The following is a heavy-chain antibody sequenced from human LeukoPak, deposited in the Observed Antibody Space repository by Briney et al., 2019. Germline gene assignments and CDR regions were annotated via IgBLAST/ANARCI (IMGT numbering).Heavy chain of an antibody. CDR3: ARGIWSRTVSSYYFDY. CDR2: INAGNGHT. V-gene: IGHV1-3*01. J-gene: IGHJ4*02. Sequence: ASVKVSCKASGFTFTNYAMQWVRQAPGQRLEWMGWINAGNGHTRYSQRFQGRVTITRDTSATTVYMEVTSLGSEDTAVYYCARGIWSRTVSSYYFDYWGQGTLVTVSS. D-gene: IGHD3-3*01. CDR1: GFTFTNYA.